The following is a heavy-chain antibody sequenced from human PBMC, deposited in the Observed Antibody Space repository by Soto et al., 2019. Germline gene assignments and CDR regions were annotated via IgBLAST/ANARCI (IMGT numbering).Heavy chain of an antibody. V-gene: IGHV3-49*03. J-gene: IGHJ6*02. CDR1: GFTFGDYA. CDR3: TLENIVVLYYYYYGMDV. Sequence: GGSLRLSCTASGFTFGDYAMSWFRQAPGKGLEWVGFIRSKAYGGTTEYAAPVKGRFTISRDDSKSIVYLQMNSLKTEDTAVYYCTLENIVVLYYYYYGMDVWGQRTTVTV. CDR2: IRSKAYGGTT. D-gene: IGHD2-2*01.